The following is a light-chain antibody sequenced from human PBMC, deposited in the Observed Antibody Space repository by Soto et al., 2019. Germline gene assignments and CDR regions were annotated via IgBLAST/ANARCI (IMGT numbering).Light chain of an antibody. V-gene: IGLV2-23*01. J-gene: IGLJ1*01. CDR1: SSDVGAYNS. CDR3: CSSAPESPEV. CDR2: KGT. Sequence: SAMAQPASVSGSPGQSITISCTGTSSDVGAYNSVSWYQQPPNRAPQVIIYKGTQRPSGVSNRFSGSPPGNTATVTFSALLTYAEADYCCCSSAPESPEVCGTGTKGTVL.